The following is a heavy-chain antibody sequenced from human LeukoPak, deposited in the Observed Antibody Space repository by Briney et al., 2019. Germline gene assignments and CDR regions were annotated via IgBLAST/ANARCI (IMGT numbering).Heavy chain of an antibody. CDR2: INTNTGNP. J-gene: IGHJ6*02. Sequence: ASVKVSCKASGYTFTSYAMNWVRQAPGQGLEWMGWINTNTGNPTYAQGFTGRFVFSLDTFVSTAYLQIGSLKAEDTAVYYCARVEEEWLNYYYYGMDVWGQGTTVTVSS. CDR3: ARVEEEWLNYYYYGMDV. V-gene: IGHV7-4-1*01. D-gene: IGHD6-19*01. CDR1: GYTFTSYA.